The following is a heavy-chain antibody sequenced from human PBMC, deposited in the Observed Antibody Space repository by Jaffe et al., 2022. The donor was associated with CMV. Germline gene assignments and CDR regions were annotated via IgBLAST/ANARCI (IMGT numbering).Heavy chain of an antibody. CDR3: ARIRHYYGSGSYYSRYYFDY. J-gene: IGHJ4*02. D-gene: IGHD3-10*01. Sequence: QVTLRESGPALVKPTQTLTLTCDLSGFSFTSNGMSVSWIRQPPGKALEWLALIDWEDDKYYSSPLKTRLTISKDTSKHQVVLTMTNMDPVDTATYYCARIRHYYGSGSYYSRYYFDYWGQGTLVTVSS. V-gene: IGHV2-70*13. CDR2: IDWEDDK. CDR1: GFSFTSNGMS.